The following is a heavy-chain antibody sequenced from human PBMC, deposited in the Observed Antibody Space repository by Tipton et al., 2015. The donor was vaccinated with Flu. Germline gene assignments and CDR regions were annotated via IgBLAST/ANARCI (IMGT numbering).Heavy chain of an antibody. Sequence: QLVQSGAEVKKPGASVKVSCKASGYTFTGYYMHWVRQAPGQGLEWMGRINPNSGGTNYAQKFQGRVTMTRDTSISTVYMELRRLRSDDTAVYYCAREGAAAGGVGGWWFDPWGQGTLVTVSS. CDR3: AREGAAAGGVGGWWFDP. CDR1: GYTFTGYY. CDR2: INPNSGGT. V-gene: IGHV1-2*06. D-gene: IGHD6-13*01. J-gene: IGHJ5*02.